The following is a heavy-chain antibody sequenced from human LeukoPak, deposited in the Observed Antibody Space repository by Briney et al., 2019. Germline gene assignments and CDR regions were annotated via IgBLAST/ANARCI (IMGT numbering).Heavy chain of an antibody. D-gene: IGHD6-25*01. J-gene: IGHJ6*03. CDR1: GYTFTGYY. Sequence: ASVKVSCKASGYTFTGYYMHWVRQAPGQGLEWMGWINPNSGGTNYAQKFQGRVTMTRDTSISTAYMELSRLRSDDTAVYYCAREADLHYYYYMDVWGKGTTVTISS. CDR3: AREADLHYYYYMDV. V-gene: IGHV1-2*02. CDR2: INPNSGGT.